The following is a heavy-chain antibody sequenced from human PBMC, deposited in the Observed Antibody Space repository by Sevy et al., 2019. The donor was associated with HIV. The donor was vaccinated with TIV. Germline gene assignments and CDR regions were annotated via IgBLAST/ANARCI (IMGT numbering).Heavy chain of an antibody. CDR1: GYTFSDSGYY. V-gene: IGHV1-2*02. CDR3: ARESYDFWTGPVDYDYGMAV. D-gene: IGHD3-3*01. Sequence: ASVKVSCKASGYTFSDSGYYVHWVRQAPGQGLEWMGWINPKSGATNYAQKFQGRVTMTRDTSVSTANMELNRLTSDDTAVYYCARESYDFWTGPVDYDYGMAVGGQGTTVTVPS. CDR2: INPKSGAT. J-gene: IGHJ6*02.